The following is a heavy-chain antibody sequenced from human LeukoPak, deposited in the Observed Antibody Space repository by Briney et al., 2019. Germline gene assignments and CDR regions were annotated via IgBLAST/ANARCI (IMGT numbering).Heavy chain of an antibody. Sequence: GGSLRLSCAASGFTFSNYNMNWVRQTPGKELEWVSSITRSSIYTFYADSVKGRFTISRDNAKNSLSLQMNSLRAEDTAVYYCARDPYDGSYGDDYYYYMDFWGKGTTVTISS. V-gene: IGHV3-21*01. CDR3: ARDPYDGSYGDDYYYYMDF. CDR1: GFTFSNYN. D-gene: IGHD1-26*01. CDR2: ITRSSIYT. J-gene: IGHJ6*03.